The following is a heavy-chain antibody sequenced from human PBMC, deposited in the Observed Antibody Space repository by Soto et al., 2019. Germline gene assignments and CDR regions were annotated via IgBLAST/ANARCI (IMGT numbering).Heavy chain of an antibody. CDR1: GFSFSAST. Sequence: SCAASGFSFSASTMHWVRQASGKGLEWVGRIRGKAYTYATTYAASVKGRFSISRDDSENTAFLQMSSLKTEDTAVSYCARSLESLVNYFYYGIDVWGQGTPVTGSS. CDR2: IRGKAYTYAT. CDR3: ARSLESLVNYFYYGIDV. D-gene: IGHD2-15*01. V-gene: IGHV3-73*01. J-gene: IGHJ6*02.